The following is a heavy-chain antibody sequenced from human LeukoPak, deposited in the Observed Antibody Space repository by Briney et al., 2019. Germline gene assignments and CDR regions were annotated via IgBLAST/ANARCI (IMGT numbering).Heavy chain of an antibody. CDR3: ARVGTMVRGLHNWFDP. CDR2: ISSSSSTI. Sequence: GGSLRLSCAASGFTFSSYSMNWVRQAPGKGLEWVSYISSSSSTIYYADSVKGRFTISRDNAKNSLYLQMNSLRAEDTAVYYCARVGTMVRGLHNWFDPWGQGTLVTVSP. J-gene: IGHJ5*02. V-gene: IGHV3-48*01. CDR1: GFTFSSYS. D-gene: IGHD3-10*01.